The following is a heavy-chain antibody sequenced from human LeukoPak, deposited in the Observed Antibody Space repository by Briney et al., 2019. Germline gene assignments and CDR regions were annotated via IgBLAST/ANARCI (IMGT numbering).Heavy chain of an antibody. D-gene: IGHD2-2*01. J-gene: IGHJ6*02. CDR1: GGTFSSYA. CDR2: IIPIFGTA. Sequence: SVKVSCKASGGTFSSYAISWVRQAPGQGLEWMGGIIPIFGTANYAQKFQGRVTITADESTSTAYMELSSLRSEDTAVYYCAKWDIVVVPAATAPDYYYYYGMDVWGQGTTVTVSS. CDR3: AKWDIVVVPAATAPDYYYYYGMDV. V-gene: IGHV1-69*13.